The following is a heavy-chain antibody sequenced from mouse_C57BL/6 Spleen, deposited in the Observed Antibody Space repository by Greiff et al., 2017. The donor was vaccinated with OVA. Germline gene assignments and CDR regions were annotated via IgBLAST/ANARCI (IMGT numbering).Heavy chain of an antibody. CDR1: GYTFTSYW. CDR2: IDPSDSYT. V-gene: IGHV1-50*01. Sequence: VQLKQPGAELVKPGASVKLSCKASGYTFTSYWMQWVKQRPGQGLEWIGEIDPSDSYTNYNQKFKGKATLTVDTSSSTAYMQLSSLTSEDSAVYYCAGYYYGSDYFDYWGQGTTLTVSS. CDR3: AGYYYGSDYFDY. J-gene: IGHJ2*01. D-gene: IGHD1-1*01.